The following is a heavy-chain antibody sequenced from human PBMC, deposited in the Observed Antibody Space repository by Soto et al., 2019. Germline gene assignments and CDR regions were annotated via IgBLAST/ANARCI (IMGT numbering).Heavy chain of an antibody. D-gene: IGHD3-3*01. CDR1: GFTFSSYG. V-gene: IGHV3-33*01. CDR2: IWYDGSNK. Sequence: PGGSLRLSCAASGFTFSSYGMHWVRQAPGKGLEWVAVIWYDGSNKYYADSVKGRFTISRDNSKNTLYLQMNSLRAEDTAVYYCASLRFLEWLPQYPHTYYYYGMDVWGQGTTVTVSS. CDR3: ASLRFLEWLPQYPHTYYYYGMDV. J-gene: IGHJ6*02.